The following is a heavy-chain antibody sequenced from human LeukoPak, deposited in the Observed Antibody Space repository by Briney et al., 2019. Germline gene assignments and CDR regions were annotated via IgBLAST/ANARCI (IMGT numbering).Heavy chain of an antibody. CDR2: IYHSGST. Sequence: PSETLSLTCTVSGGSISSSNYYWGWIRQPPGKGLEWIGNIYHSGSTYYNPSLKSRVSISIDTSKNQFSLKLSSVTAADTAVYYCARHRIGGYYWTPFYFDYWGQGTLVTVSS. CDR3: ARHRIGGYYWTPFYFDY. D-gene: IGHD3-22*01. V-gene: IGHV4-39*07. CDR1: GGSISSSNYY. J-gene: IGHJ4*02.